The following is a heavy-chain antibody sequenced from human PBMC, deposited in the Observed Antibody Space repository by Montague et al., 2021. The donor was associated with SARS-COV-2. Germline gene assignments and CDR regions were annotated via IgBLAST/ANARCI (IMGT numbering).Heavy chain of an antibody. Sequence: FLRLSCAASGFIFSNYATTWVRQAPGKGLEWVSTMSGSGVRRDYADSVKGRFTISRDSSKNTLYLQMNSLRVEDTAVYYCAKDTATIRIAVALMDVWGQGTTVIVSS. CDR2: MSGSGVRR. V-gene: IGHV3-23*01. CDR1: GFIFSNYA. CDR3: AKDTATIRIAVALMDV. D-gene: IGHD6-19*01. J-gene: IGHJ6*02.